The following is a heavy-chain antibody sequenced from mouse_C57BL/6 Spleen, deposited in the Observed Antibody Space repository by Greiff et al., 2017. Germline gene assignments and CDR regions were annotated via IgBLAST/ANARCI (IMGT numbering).Heavy chain of an antibody. Sequence: QVQLQQPGAELVRPGTSVKLSCKASGYTFTSYWMHWVKQRPGQGLEWIGVIDPSDSYTNYNQKFKGKATLTVDTSSSTAYMQRSSLTSEDSAVYDCARGTYYFDYWGQGTTLTVSS. CDR2: IDPSDSYT. J-gene: IGHJ2*01. CDR3: ARGTYYFDY. CDR1: GYTFTSYW. V-gene: IGHV1-59*01.